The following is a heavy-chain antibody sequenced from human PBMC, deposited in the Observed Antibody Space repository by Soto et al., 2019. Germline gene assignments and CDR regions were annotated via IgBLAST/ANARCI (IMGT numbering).Heavy chain of an antibody. D-gene: IGHD3-22*01. CDR1: GGSLSNFG. CDR3: ARGDATKIVVTTYYAMDV. V-gene: IGHV1-69*12. Sequence: QVQLVQSGAEVKKPGSSVKVSCTASGGSLSNFGISWVRQAPGQGLEWMGAIIPVFGTPNYAQKFQDRVTINADESTTTVYMEVRSLTSEDTAAYYCARGDATKIVVTTYYAMDVWGQGTTVTVSS. J-gene: IGHJ6*02. CDR2: IIPVFGTP.